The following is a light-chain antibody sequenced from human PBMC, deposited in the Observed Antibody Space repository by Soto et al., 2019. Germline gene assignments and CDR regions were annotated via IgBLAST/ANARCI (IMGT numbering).Light chain of an antibody. Sequence: EIGLTQSPGTLSLSTGERATLSCRASQTVSTNYLAWYQQKPGQAPRLLIYGASKRATGIPDRFSGSGSGTDFTLTISSLEPEDFAVYYCQQRRSWPPTITFGQGTRLEIK. J-gene: IGKJ5*01. CDR1: QTVSTNY. V-gene: IGKV3D-20*02. CDR2: GAS. CDR3: QQRRSWPPTIT.